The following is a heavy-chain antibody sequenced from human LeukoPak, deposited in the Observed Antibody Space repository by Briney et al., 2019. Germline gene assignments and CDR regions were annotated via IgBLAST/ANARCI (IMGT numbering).Heavy chain of an antibody. V-gene: IGHV3-21*01. CDR1: GFTFSSYT. Sequence: RGSLRLSCAASGFTFSSYTMNWVRQAPGKGLEWVSSISSSSSYIYYADSVKGRFTISRDNAKSSLYLQMSSLRAEDTAVYYCAREHIWFGDLLDFWGQGTLVTVSS. CDR3: AREHIWFGDLLDF. D-gene: IGHD3-10*01. J-gene: IGHJ4*02. CDR2: ISSSSSYI.